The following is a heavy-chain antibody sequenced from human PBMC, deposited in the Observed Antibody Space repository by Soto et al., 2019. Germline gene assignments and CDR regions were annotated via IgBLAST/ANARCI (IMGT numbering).Heavy chain of an antibody. J-gene: IGHJ3*02. CDR1: GYTFTSYG. D-gene: IGHD2-15*01. CDR3: ARGIVVVVAAPNDAFDI. CDR2: ISAYNGNT. V-gene: IGHV1-18*01. Sequence: QVQLVQSGAEVKKPGASVKVSCKASGYTFTSYGISWVRQAPGQGVEGMGWISAYNGNTNYAQKLQGRVTMTTDTSTSTAYMELRSLRSDDTAVYYCARGIVVVVAAPNDAFDIWGQGTMVTVSS.